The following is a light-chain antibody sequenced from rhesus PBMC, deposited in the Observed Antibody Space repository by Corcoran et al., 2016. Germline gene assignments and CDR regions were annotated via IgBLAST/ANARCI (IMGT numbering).Light chain of an antibody. V-gene: IGKV3-31*02. CDR3: LETSNLWT. J-gene: IGKJ1*01. CDR1: QSVSSK. Sequence: EIVMTQSPATLSLSPGETATISCRTSQSVSSKLAWYQQKPGQSPRLLIYGASSRATGIPDRFSGSGSGTDFTLTISSLEPEDFAVYYCLETSNLWTFGQGTKVEI. CDR2: GAS.